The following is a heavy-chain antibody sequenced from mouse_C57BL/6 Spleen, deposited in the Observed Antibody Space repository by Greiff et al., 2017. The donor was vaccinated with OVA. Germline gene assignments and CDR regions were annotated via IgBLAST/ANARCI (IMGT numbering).Heavy chain of an antibody. CDR3: ARSPYYYGSSYNYAMDY. V-gene: IGHV1-9*01. CDR2: ILPGSGST. D-gene: IGHD1-1*01. J-gene: IGHJ4*01. CDR1: GYTFTGYW. Sequence: VQRVESGAELMKPGASVKLSCKATGYTFTGYWLEWVKQRPGHGLEWIGEILPGSGSTNYNEKFKGKATFTADTSSNTAYMQLSSLTTEDSAIYYCARSPYYYGSSYNYAMDYWGQGTSVTVSS.